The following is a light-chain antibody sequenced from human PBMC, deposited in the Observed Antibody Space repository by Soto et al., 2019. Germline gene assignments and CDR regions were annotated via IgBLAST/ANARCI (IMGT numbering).Light chain of an antibody. CDR2: EIS. J-gene: IGLJ2*01. V-gene: IGLV2-14*01. Sequence: QSVLTQPASVSGSPGQSITISCTGTSSDVGLSVSWYQQHPGKAPKLMIYEISNRPSGVSTRFSGSKSGNTASLTISGLQPEDEADYYCNSYTGIMVVFGGGTKVTVL. CDR3: NSYTGIMVV. CDR1: SSDVGLS.